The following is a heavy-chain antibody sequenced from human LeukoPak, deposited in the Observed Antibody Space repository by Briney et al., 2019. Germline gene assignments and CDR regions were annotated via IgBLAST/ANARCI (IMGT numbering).Heavy chain of an antibody. V-gene: IGHV3-30*02. Sequence: GFLRPSCAAAGFTFSNHCIHLVRPAPGKGLEWVTFIRSDGSSNYYGDSVKGRFTLSRDNFKNTLSLQMNSLRAEDTAVYYCVRDRDWGFDYWGRGTLVTVSS. D-gene: IGHD3/OR15-3a*01. J-gene: IGHJ4*02. CDR2: IRSDGSSN. CDR1: GFTFSNHC. CDR3: VRDRDWGFDY.